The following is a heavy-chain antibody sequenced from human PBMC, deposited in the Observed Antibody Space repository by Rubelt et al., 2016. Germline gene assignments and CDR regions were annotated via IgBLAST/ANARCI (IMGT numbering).Heavy chain of an antibody. J-gene: IGHJ5*02. V-gene: IGHV1-2*02. CDR2: INPNSGGT. CDR1: GYTFAGHY. Sequence: GQLVQSGAEVKKPGASVKVSCKASGYTFAGHYMHWVRQAPGQGLEWMGWINPNSGGTNYAQKFQGRVTMTRDTSIKTAYMELNRLRSDDTAVYYCARDVAVRLWGCGSWGQGTLVTVSS. CDR3: ARDVAVRLWGCGS. D-gene: IGHD6-6*01.